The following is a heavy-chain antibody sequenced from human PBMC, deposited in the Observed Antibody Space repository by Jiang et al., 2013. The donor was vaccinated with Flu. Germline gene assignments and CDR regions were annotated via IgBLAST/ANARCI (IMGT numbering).Heavy chain of an antibody. CDR3: ARDYDFWSGLQGGMDV. J-gene: IGHJ6*02. Sequence: GSGLVKPSQTLSFTCTVSGGSISSGGYYWSWIRQHPGKGLEWIGYIYYSGSTYYNPSLKSRVTISVDTSKNQFSLKLSSVTAADTAVYYCARDYDFWSGLQGGMDVWGQGTTVTVSS. CDR2: IYYSGST. D-gene: IGHD3-3*01. CDR1: GGSISSGGYY. V-gene: IGHV4-31*03.